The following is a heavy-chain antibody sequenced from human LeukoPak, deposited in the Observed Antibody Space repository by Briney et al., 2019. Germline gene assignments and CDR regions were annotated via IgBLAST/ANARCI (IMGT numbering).Heavy chain of an antibody. D-gene: IGHD2-2*01. CDR2: MNPNSGNT. J-gene: IGHJ4*02. CDR3: ARGRRCSSTSCYAVHSY. V-gene: IGHV1-8*03. CDR1: GGTFSSYA. Sequence: ASVKVSCKASGGTFSSYAISWVRQAPGQGLEWMGWMNPNSGNTGYAQKFQGRVTITKNTSISTAYMELSSLRAEDTAVYYCARGRRCSSTSCYAVHSYWGQGTLVTVSS.